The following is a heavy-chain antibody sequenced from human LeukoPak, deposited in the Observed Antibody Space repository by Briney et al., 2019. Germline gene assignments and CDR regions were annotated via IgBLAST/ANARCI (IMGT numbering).Heavy chain of an antibody. CDR3: ASRDPCTGGTCYGLGY. CDR1: GFTFSSYG. Sequence: GGSLRLSCAASGFTFSSYGMTWVRQAPGKGLEWVSAIWGPGDTTYYADSVKGRFTISRDNAKETLYLQMNSLRAEDTAVYYCASRDPCTGGTCYGLGYWGQGTLVTVSS. J-gene: IGHJ4*02. D-gene: IGHD2-15*01. V-gene: IGHV3-23*01. CDR2: IWGPGDTT.